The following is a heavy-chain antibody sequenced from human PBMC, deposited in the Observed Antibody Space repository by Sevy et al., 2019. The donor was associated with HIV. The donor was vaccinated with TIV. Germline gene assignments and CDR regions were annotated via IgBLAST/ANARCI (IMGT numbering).Heavy chain of an antibody. D-gene: IGHD2-2*01. Sequence: GSLRLSCAASGFTFSSYSMNWVRQALGKGLEWVSSISSSSSYIYYADSVKGRFTISRDNAKNSLYLQMNSLRAEDTAVYYCARRTEYCSSTSCSIDYWGQGTLVTVSS. V-gene: IGHV3-21*01. J-gene: IGHJ4*02. CDR2: ISSSSSYI. CDR3: ARRTEYCSSTSCSIDY. CDR1: GFTFSSYS.